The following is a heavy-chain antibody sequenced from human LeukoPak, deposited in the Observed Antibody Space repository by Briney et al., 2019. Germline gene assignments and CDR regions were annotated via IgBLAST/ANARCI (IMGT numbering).Heavy chain of an antibody. CDR1: GGSITSGSYY. D-gene: IGHD3-3*01. CDR3: ARAGEWLETFDV. Sequence: SETLSLTCNVSGGSITSGSYYWNWIRKPAGKGLEWIGHIYFSGSTKYNPSLKSRVTISLDTPKNQFSLKLRSVTAADTAVYYCARAGEWLETFDVWGQGTIVTVSS. CDR2: IYFSGST. V-gene: IGHV4-61*09. J-gene: IGHJ3*01.